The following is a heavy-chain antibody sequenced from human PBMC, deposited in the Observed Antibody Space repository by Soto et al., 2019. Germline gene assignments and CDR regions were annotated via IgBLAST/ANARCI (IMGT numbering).Heavy chain of an antibody. CDR1: GDSVSSNSAA. D-gene: IGHD6-13*01. Sequence: PSQTLSLTCVISGDSVSSNSAAWNWIRQSPSRGLEWLGRTYYRSKWYNDYAVSVKSRITINPDTSKNQFSLQLNSVTPEDTAVYYCARDLRIAAAGTIYYGMDVWGQGTTVTVSS. CDR3: ARDLRIAAAGTIYYGMDV. CDR2: TYYRSKWYN. J-gene: IGHJ6*02. V-gene: IGHV6-1*01.